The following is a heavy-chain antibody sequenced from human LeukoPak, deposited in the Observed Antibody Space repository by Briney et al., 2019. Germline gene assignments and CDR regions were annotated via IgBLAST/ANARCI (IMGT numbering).Heavy chain of an antibody. D-gene: IGHD2-15*01. CDR1: GGSIGSSSYY. CDR3: AVTATPGHYFDY. CDR2: IYYSGTT. Sequence: SETLSLTCTVSGGSIGSSSYYWGWIRQPPGKGLEWIGSIYYSGTTYYNPSLKSRVTISVDTSKNQFSLKLSSVTAADTAVYYCAVTATPGHYFDYWGQGSLVTVSS. J-gene: IGHJ4*02. V-gene: IGHV4-39*01.